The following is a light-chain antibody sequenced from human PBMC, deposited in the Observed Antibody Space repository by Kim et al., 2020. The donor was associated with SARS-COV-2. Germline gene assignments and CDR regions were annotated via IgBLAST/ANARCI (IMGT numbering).Light chain of an antibody. CDR2: VEGSGSY. V-gene: IGLV4-60*03. CDR1: SRHSNYF. Sequence: SVKLTWTLSSRHSNYFIAWHQQQPGKAPRFLMKVEGSGSYNKGGGVPDRFSGARSGADRYLIISNLHSEDEADYYCETWDSNIQVFGGGTKLTVL. J-gene: IGLJ3*02. CDR3: ETWDSNIQV.